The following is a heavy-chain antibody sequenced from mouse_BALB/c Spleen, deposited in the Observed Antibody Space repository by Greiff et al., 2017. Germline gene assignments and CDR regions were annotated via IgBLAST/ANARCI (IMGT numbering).Heavy chain of an antibody. J-gene: IGHJ2*01. Sequence: VQLKQSGAELVKPGASVKLSCTASGFNIKDTYMHWVKQRPEQGLEWIGRIDPANGNTKYDPKFQGKATITADTSSNTAYLQLSSLTSEDTAVYYCASFYYGSSYFDYWGQGTTLTVSS. CDR2: IDPANGNT. D-gene: IGHD1-1*01. V-gene: IGHV14-3*02. CDR1: GFNIKDTY. CDR3: ASFYYGSSYFDY.